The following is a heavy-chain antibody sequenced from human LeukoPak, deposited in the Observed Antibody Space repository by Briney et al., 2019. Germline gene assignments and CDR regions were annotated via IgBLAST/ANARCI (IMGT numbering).Heavy chain of an antibody. CDR2: IYYSGST. V-gene: IGHV4-39*07. J-gene: IGHJ4*02. D-gene: IGHD2-15*01. Sequence: SETLSLTCTVSGGSISSSSYYWGWIRQPPGKGLEWIGSIYYSGSTYYNPSLKSRVTISVDTSKNQFSLKLSSVTAADTAVYYCARDTGSGVDYWGQGTLVTVPS. CDR1: GGSISSSSYY. CDR3: ARDTGSGVDY.